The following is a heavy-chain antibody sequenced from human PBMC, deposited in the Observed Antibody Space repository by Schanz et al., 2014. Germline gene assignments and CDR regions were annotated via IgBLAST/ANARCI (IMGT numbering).Heavy chain of an antibody. Sequence: EVQLVESGGGLVQPGGSLRLSCAASGFTVDSNYMSWVRQAPGKGLEWVSVIYGGGITYYADSVKGRFTISRDNSKNTLYLQMNSLIAEDTAVYYCAKCIGWYGRCAFDIWGQGTMVTVSS. V-gene: IGHV3-66*01. CDR1: GFTVDSNY. D-gene: IGHD6-19*01. CDR2: IYGGGIT. CDR3: AKCIGWYGRCAFDI. J-gene: IGHJ3*02.